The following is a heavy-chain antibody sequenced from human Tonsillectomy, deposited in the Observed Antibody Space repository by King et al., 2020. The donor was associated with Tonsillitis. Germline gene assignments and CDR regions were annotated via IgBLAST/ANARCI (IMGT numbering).Heavy chain of an antibody. D-gene: IGHD3-22*01. V-gene: IGHV3-9*01. CDR3: AKDIIPGDSSGYQPYDAFDI. CDR2: ISWNSGSI. CDR1: GFTFDDYA. Sequence: VQLVESGGGLVQPGRSLRLSCAASGFTFDDYAMHGVRQAPGKGLEWVSGISWNSGSIGYADSVKGRFTISRDNAKNSLYLQMNSLRAEDTALYYCAKDIIPGDSSGYQPYDAFDIWGQGTMVTVSS. J-gene: IGHJ3*02.